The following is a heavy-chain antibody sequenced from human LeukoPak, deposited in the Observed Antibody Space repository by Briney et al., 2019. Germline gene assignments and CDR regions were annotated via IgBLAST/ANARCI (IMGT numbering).Heavy chain of an antibody. Sequence: GGSLRLSCEASGFTFYDYSMHWVRHAPGKDLQWVSLITWDGGSTFYADSVKGRFTIFRDNSRETLSLQMNGLSTDDTGLYYCARERGRVIDYWGQGTLVTVSS. V-gene: IGHV3-43*01. CDR2: ITWDGGST. J-gene: IGHJ4*02. CDR1: GFTFYDYS. CDR3: ARERGRVIDY. D-gene: IGHD1-26*01.